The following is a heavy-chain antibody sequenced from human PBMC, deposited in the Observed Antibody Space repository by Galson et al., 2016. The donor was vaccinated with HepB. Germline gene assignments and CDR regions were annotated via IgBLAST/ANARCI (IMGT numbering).Heavy chain of an antibody. CDR2: ISVYNGNT. J-gene: IGHJ6*02. V-gene: IGHV1-18*01. D-gene: IGHD1-26*01. CDR3: AGGEDGADYGMDV. Sequence: SVKVSCKASGYRFSRYGINWVRQAPGQGPEWMGWISVYNGNTIYAQKFQDRVTMTTDTSTNTAHVERRSLTSDDTAVSYCAGGEDGADYGMDVWGQGTTVTVSS. CDR1: GYRFSRYG.